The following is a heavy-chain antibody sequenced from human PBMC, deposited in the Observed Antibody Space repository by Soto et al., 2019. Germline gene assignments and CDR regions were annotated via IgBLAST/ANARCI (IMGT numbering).Heavy chain of an antibody. Sequence: GGSLRLSCAASGFTFSTYSMNWVRQAPGKGLEWISYISSPSSSIYYADSIKGRFTISRDNAKNSLYLQMSSLRDEDTAVYYCARDLTFPATRRGMDVGPRDHGHRLL. J-gene: IGHJ6*02. V-gene: IGHV3-48*02. CDR3: ARDLTFPATRRGMDV. CDR2: ISSPSSSI. CDR1: GFTFSTYS.